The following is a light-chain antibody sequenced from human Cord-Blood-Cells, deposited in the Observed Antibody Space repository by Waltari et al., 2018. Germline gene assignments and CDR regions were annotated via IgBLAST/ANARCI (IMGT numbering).Light chain of an antibody. Sequence: EIVLTQSPGTLSLSPGERATLSCRASQRVSSSYLSWYQQKPGQAPRLLIYGASSRATGIPDRFSGSWSGTDFTLTISRLEPEDFAVYYCQQYGSSPRTFGGGTKVEIK. CDR2: GAS. V-gene: IGKV3-20*01. CDR3: QQYGSSPRT. J-gene: IGKJ4*01. CDR1: QRVSSSY.